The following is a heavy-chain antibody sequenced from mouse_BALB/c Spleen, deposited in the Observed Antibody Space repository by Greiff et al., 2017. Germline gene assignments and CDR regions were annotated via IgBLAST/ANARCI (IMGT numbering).Heavy chain of an antibody. V-gene: IGHV2-6-7*01. D-gene: IGHD1-1*01. J-gene: IGHJ4*01. CDR1: GFSLTGYG. CDR2: IWGDGST. CDR3: ARGGDYYCCSSYYYAMDY. Sequence: VQLVESGPGLVAPSQSLSITCTVSGFSLTGYGVNWVRQTPGKGLEWLGMIWGDGSTDYNSALKSRLSISKDNSKSQVFLTMNSLQTDDTARYYCARGGDYYCCSSYYYAMDYWGQGTSVTVSS.